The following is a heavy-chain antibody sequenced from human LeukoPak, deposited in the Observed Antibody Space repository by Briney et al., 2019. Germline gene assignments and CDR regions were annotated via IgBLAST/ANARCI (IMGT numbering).Heavy chain of an antibody. Sequence: ASVKVSCKASGGTFSSYAISWVRQAPGQGLEWMGGIIPIFGTANYAQKFQGRVTITADESTSTAYMELSSLRSEDTAVYYCARDRLSAAGDYFDYWGQGTLVTVSS. CDR3: ARDRLSAAGDYFDY. CDR1: GGTFSSYA. J-gene: IGHJ4*02. V-gene: IGHV1-69*13. D-gene: IGHD6-13*01. CDR2: IIPIFGTA.